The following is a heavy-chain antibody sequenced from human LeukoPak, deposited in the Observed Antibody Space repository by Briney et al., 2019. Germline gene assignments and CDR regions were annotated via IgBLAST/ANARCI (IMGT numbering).Heavy chain of an antibody. CDR1: GFTFSSYW. CDR2: IKQDGSEK. Sequence: GGSLRLSCAASGFTFSSYWMSWVRQAPGKGLEWVANIKQDGSEKYYVDSVKGRFAISRDNAKNSLYLQMNSLRAEDTAVYYCAREVYCSSTSCYTGYFQHWGQGTLVTVSS. D-gene: IGHD2-2*02. V-gene: IGHV3-7*01. CDR3: AREVYCSSTSCYTGYFQH. J-gene: IGHJ1*01.